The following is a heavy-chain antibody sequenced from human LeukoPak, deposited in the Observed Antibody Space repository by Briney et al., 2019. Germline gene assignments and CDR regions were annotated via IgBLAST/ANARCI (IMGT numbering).Heavy chain of an antibody. J-gene: IGHJ4*02. Sequence: GGSLRLSCAASGFTFSSYAMHWVRQAPGKGLEWVAVISYDGSNKYYADSVRGRFTISRDNSKNTLCLQMNSLRAEDTAVYYCARNRRLGELSSSFDYWGQGTLVTVSS. CDR2: ISYDGSNK. D-gene: IGHD3-16*02. CDR1: GFTFSSYA. CDR3: ARNRRLGELSSSFDY. V-gene: IGHV3-30-3*01.